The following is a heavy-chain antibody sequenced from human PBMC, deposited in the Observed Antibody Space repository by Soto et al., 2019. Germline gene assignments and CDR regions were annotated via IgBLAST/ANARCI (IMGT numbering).Heavy chain of an antibody. V-gene: IGHV4-59*07. CDR2: IYYSGST. CDR1: SGSISSYY. J-gene: IGHJ4*02. D-gene: IGHD6-13*01. CDR3: ARAYSSSWYLFDY. Sequence: PSDTLSITFTVSSGSISSYYCIWIRPPPGKGLEWIGYIYYSGSTNYNPSLKSRVTISVDTSKNQFSLKLSSVTAADTAVYYCARAYSSSWYLFDYWGQGTLVTVSS.